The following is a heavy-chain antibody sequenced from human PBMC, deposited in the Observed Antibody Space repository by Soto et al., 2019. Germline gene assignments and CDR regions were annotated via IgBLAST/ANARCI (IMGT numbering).Heavy chain of an antibody. J-gene: IGHJ4*02. CDR3: SGGVGDAV. Sequence: DEQLVESGGGLVQPGGSLRLSCAVSGFTFRRDWMNWVRQAPGKGLEWVAHTNQDGTEKYYVDSVKGRFTIFRDNAKNSLYLQMKSLRVEDRAVYYCSGGVGDAVWGQGTLVTVSS. CDR1: GFTFRRDW. V-gene: IGHV3-7*04. D-gene: IGHD1-26*01. CDR2: TNQDGTEK.